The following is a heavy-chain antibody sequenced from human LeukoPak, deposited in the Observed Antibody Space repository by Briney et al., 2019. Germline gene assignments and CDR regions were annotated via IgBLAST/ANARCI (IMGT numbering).Heavy chain of an antibody. CDR1: GFPFSGYA. Sequence: GRSLRLSCTASGFPFSGYAMQWVRQAPGQGLEWLSLISDDGSYTDYGDSAKGRFVISRDNARNKLELQMNSLRVDDTAVYYCAREVTENFESKFDPWAREPWSPSPQ. CDR3: AREVTENFESKFDP. D-gene: IGHD2-21*02. CDR2: ISDDGSYT. V-gene: IGHV3-30*09. J-gene: IGHJ5*02.